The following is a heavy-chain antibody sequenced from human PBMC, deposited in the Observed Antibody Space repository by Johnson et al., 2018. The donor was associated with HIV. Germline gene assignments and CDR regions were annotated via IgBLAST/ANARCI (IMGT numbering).Heavy chain of an antibody. Sequence: EVQLVESAGGLLQPGGSLRLSCAASGFTVSRNYMSWVRQAPGKGLEWVSVIYSDGSTYYADSVKGRFTISRDNSKNTLYLQMNSLRAEDTALYYCATSLLLIKGAFDIWGQGTMVTVSS. CDR3: ATSLLLIKGAFDI. D-gene: IGHD3-16*01. V-gene: IGHV3-53*01. J-gene: IGHJ3*02. CDR1: GFTVSRNY. CDR2: IYSDGST.